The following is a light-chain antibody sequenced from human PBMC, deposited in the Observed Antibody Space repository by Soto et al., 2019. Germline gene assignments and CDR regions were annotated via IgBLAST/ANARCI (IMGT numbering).Light chain of an antibody. CDR1: QSVSSSY. J-gene: IGKJ1*01. CDR2: GAS. CDR3: QQYGSSAWT. Sequence: EIVLTQSPGTLSLSPGERATLSCRASQSVSSSYLAWYQQKPGQAPRLLIYGASSRATGIPDRFSGSGSGTDFTLTISRQEPEDFAVYYSQQYGSSAWTFGQGTKMEIK. V-gene: IGKV3-20*01.